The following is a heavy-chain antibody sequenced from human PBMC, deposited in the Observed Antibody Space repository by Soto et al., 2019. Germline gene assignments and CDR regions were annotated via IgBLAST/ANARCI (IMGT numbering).Heavy chain of an antibody. CDR1: GFTVSSNY. Sequence: EVQLVESGGGLVQPGGSLRLSCAASGFTVSSNYMSWVRQAPGKGLEWVSVIYSGGSTYYADSVKGRFTISRHNSKNTLYLQMKSLRAEDTAVYYCARGGGYCSGGSCYYYYYGMDVWGQGTTVTVSS. CDR3: ARGGGYCSGGSCYYYYYGMDV. CDR2: IYSGGST. V-gene: IGHV3-53*04. D-gene: IGHD2-15*01. J-gene: IGHJ6*02.